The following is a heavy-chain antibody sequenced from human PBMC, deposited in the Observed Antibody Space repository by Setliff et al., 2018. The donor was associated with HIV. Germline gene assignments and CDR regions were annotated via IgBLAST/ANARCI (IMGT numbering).Heavy chain of an antibody. D-gene: IGHD3-3*01. CDR2: IYTSGST. Sequence: TLSLPCSVSGGSIISGSYYWSWIRQPAGKGLEWIGHIYTSGSTNYNPSLKSRVTISVDTSKNQFSLKLSSVTAADTAVYYCARTSEYDFGLTKYLDYWGQGTLVTVSS. CDR1: GGSIISGSYY. V-gene: IGHV4-61*09. J-gene: IGHJ4*02. CDR3: ARTSEYDFGLTKYLDY.